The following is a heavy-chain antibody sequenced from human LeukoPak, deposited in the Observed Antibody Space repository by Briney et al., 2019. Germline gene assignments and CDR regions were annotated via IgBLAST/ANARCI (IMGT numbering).Heavy chain of an antibody. CDR3: AKDHYGDYFSTGDFDI. D-gene: IGHD4-17*01. V-gene: IGHV3-23*01. CDR2: ISGSGCSI. CDR1: GFTFSRFD. J-gene: IGHJ3*02. Sequence: QAGGSLRLSCAASGFTFSRFDMIGVREAPGKGLEWVSDISGSGCSIYNADSVKGRFTISRDNSKNTVYLQMKSQRAEDTAVYYCAKDHYGDYFSTGDFDIWGKGTTVIVSS.